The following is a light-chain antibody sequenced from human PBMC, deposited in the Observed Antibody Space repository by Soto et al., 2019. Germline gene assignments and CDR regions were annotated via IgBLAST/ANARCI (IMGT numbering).Light chain of an antibody. CDR3: MQGTHWPLT. CDR1: QSLVYSDGNTY. V-gene: IGKV2-30*01. Sequence: DVVMTQSPLSLPVTLGQPASISCRSSQSLVYSDGNTYLSWFQQRPGQPPRRLIYKVSNRDSGVPDRFSGSGSGTDFTLKISTVEAEDVGLYYCMQGTHWPLTVGGGTKVDSK. J-gene: IGKJ4*01. CDR2: KVS.